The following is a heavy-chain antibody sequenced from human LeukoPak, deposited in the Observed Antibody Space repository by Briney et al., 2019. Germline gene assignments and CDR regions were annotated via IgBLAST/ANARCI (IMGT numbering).Heavy chain of an antibody. D-gene: IGHD3-16*01. CDR1: GYTFTMYY. CDR2: INPSDGAT. Sequence: GASVKVSCKASGYTFTMYYIHWVRQAPGQGLEWMGMINPSDGATTYAQRFQGRVTMTRDMSTTTVYMDLRSLRSEDTAVDCGAREQRGGLSANLGVLFASYYTYYYMDVWGRGTTVTVSS. J-gene: IGHJ6*03. CDR3: AREQRGGLSANLGVLFASYYTYYYMDV. V-gene: IGHV1-46*01.